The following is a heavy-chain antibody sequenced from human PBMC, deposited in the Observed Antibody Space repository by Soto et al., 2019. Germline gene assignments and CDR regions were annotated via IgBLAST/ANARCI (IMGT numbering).Heavy chain of an antibody. CDR2: IYYSGST. D-gene: IGHD4-17*01. Sequence: SETLSLTCTVSGGSISSSSYYWGWIRQPPGKGLEWIGSIYYSGSTYYNPSLKSRVTISVDTSKNQFSLKLSSVTAADTAVYYCASLRIEITVTTGGDYWGQGTLVTVSS. CDR3: ASLRIEITVTTGGDY. V-gene: IGHV4-39*01. CDR1: GGSISSSSYY. J-gene: IGHJ4*02.